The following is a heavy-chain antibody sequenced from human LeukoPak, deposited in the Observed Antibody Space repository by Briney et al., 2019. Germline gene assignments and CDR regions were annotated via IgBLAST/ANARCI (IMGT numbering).Heavy chain of an antibody. V-gene: IGHV4-34*01. Sequence: PSETLSLTCAVYGGSFSGYYWSWIRRPPGKGLEWIGEINHSGSTNYNPSLKSRVTISVDTSKNQFSLKLSSVTAADTAVYYCARGRIQLWLLTWGQGTLVTVSS. CDR3: ARGRIQLWLLT. D-gene: IGHD5-18*01. CDR2: INHSGST. CDR1: GGSFSGYY. J-gene: IGHJ5*02.